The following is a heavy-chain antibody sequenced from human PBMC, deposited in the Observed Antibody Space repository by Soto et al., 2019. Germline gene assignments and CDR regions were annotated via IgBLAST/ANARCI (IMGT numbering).Heavy chain of an antibody. V-gene: IGHV1-18*01. CDR1: GYTFTNYG. CDR2: ISVYNGDT. J-gene: IGHJ4*02. CDR3: ARTDKGDYVPPLEN. Sequence: QIHLVQSGAEVKKPGASVRVSCKTSGYTFTNYGISWVRQAPGQGLEWMGLISVYNGDTNYAQNLQGRVTMTTDTSTSTAYLELRSLRSDDTAVYYCARTDKGDYVPPLENWGQGTLVTVSS. D-gene: IGHD4-17*01.